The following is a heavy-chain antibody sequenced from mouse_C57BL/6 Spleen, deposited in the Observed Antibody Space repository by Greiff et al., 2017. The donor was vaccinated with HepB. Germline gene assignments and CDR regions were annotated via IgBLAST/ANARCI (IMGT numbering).Heavy chain of an antibody. CDR2: IYPGDGDT. J-gene: IGHJ1*03. CDR1: GYAFSSSW. V-gene: IGHV1-82*01. D-gene: IGHD1-1*01. Sequence: QVQLQQSGPELVKPGASVKISCKASGYAFSSSWMNWVKQRPGKGLEWIGRIYPGDGDTNYNWKFKGKATLTAAKSSSTAYMQLSSLTSEDSAVYFCARDYEYYGSRRYIDVWGTGTTVTVSS. CDR3: ARDYEYYGSRRYIDV.